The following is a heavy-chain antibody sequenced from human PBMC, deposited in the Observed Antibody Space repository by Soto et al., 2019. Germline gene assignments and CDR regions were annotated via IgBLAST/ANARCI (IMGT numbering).Heavy chain of an antibody. J-gene: IGHJ5*02. Sequence: GSLRLSCAASGFTFSSYWMSWVRQAPGKGLEWVANIKQDGSEKYYVDSVKGRFTISRDNAKNSLYLQMNSLRAEDTAVYYCARGAVGSSWYWFDPWGQGTLVTVSS. CDR3: ARGAVGSSWYWFDP. CDR2: IKQDGSEK. V-gene: IGHV3-7*01. CDR1: GFTFSSYW. D-gene: IGHD6-13*01.